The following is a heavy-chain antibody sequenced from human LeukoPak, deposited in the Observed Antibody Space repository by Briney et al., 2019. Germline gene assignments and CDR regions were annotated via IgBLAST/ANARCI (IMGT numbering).Heavy chain of an antibody. Sequence: GGSLRLSCAASGFTFSSYAMHWVRQVPGKGLEWVAVISYDGSNKYYADSVKGRFTISRDNSKNTLYLQMNSLRAEDTAVYYCARGDGDYGPLCYWGQGTLVTVSS. CDR3: ARGDGDYGPLCY. J-gene: IGHJ4*02. CDR2: ISYDGSNK. CDR1: GFTFSSYA. V-gene: IGHV3-30*14. D-gene: IGHD4-17*01.